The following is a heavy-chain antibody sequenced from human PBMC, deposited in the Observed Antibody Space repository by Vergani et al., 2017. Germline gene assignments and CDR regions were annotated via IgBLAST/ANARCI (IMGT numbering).Heavy chain of an antibody. CDR1: GYNFASNW. D-gene: IGHD4/OR15-4a*01. V-gene: IGHV5-51*01. Sequence: EVQLVQSGAEVKKPGESLKISCQGSGYNFASNWIGWVRQMPRKGLEWMGIINPADSTTRYSPSFQGQVTISADKSISTAYLQWTSLKASDTAMYYCARHTREGASRSLEEWGQGALVTVSS. CDR3: ARHTREGASRSLEE. J-gene: IGHJ4*02. CDR2: INPADSTT.